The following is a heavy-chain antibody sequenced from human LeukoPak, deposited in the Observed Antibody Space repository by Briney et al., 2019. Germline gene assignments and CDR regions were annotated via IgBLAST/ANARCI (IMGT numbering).Heavy chain of an antibody. J-gene: IGHJ5*02. CDR2: IYYSGST. D-gene: IGHD5-12*01. V-gene: IGHV4-59*08. CDR3: ASSPLLRGYSGRNWFDP. CDR1: GGSISSYY. Sequence: ASETLSLTCTVSGGSISSYYWSWIRQPPGKGLEWIGYIYYSGSTNYNPSLKSRVTISVDTSKNQFSLKLSSVTAADTAVYYCASSPLLRGYSGRNWFDPWGQGTLVTVSS.